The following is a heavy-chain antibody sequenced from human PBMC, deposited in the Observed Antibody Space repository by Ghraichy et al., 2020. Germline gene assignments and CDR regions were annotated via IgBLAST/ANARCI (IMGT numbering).Heavy chain of an antibody. D-gene: IGHD6-19*01. J-gene: IGHJ6*02. Sequence: GGSLRLSCAASGFTFSSYGMHWVRQAPGKGLEWVAVIWYDGSNKYYADSVKGRFTISRDNSKNTLYLQMNSLRAEDTAVYYCARSLQWLDPDDYYGMDVWGQGTTVTVSS. CDR3: ARSLQWLDPDDYYGMDV. V-gene: IGHV3-33*01. CDR1: GFTFSSYG. CDR2: IWYDGSNK.